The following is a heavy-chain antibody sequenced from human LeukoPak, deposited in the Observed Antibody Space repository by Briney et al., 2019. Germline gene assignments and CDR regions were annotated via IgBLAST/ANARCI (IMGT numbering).Heavy chain of an antibody. CDR3: ARGRYGGGWYDY. CDR1: GGSIGTYY. J-gene: IGHJ4*02. CDR2: IYYTGST. D-gene: IGHD6-19*01. V-gene: IGHV4-59*01. Sequence: PSETLSLTCTVSGGSIGTYYWSWIRQPPGTGLEYIAYIYYTGSTDYNPSFKSRVRMSLDTSKNQFSLVLNSVTAADTAVYYCARGRYGGGWYDYWGQGTLVTVSS.